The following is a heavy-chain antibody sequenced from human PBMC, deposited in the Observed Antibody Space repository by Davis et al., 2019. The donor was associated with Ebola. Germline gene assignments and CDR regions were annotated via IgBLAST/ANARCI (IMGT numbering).Heavy chain of an antibody. D-gene: IGHD3-22*01. Sequence: PGGSLRLSCAASGFTFSNAWMSWVRQAPGKGLEWVGRIKSKTDGGTTDYAAPVKGRFTISRDDSKNTLYLQMNSLRAEDTAVYYCAKDRGLYYYDSKDRYWGQGTLVTVSS. V-gene: IGHV3-15*01. J-gene: IGHJ4*02. CDR2: IKSKTDGGTT. CDR3: AKDRGLYYYDSKDRY. CDR1: GFTFSNAW.